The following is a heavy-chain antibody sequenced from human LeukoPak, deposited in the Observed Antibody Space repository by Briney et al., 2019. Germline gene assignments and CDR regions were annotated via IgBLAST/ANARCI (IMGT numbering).Heavy chain of an antibody. J-gene: IGHJ6*02. CDR3: ARNYYYDVRYYGMDV. Sequence: GGSLRLSCAASGFTFSSYSMNWVRQAPGKGLEWVSSISSSSSYIYYADSVKGRFTISRDSAKNSLYLQMNSLRAEDTAVYYCARNYYYDVRYYGMDVWGQGTTVTVSS. CDR2: ISSSSSYI. CDR1: GFTFSSYS. V-gene: IGHV3-21*01. D-gene: IGHD3-22*01.